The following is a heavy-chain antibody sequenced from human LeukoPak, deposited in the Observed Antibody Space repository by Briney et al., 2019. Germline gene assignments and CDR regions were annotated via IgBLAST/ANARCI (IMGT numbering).Heavy chain of an antibody. CDR3: AKDPGYYYGMDV. CDR2: ISYDGSNK. Sequence: GGSLRLSCAASGFTFSSYSMNWVRQAPGKGLEWVAVISYDGSNKYYADSVKGRFTISRDNSKNTLYLQMNSLRAEDTAVYYCAKDPGYYYGMDVWGQGTTVTVSS. J-gene: IGHJ6*02. CDR1: GFTFSSYS. V-gene: IGHV3-30*18.